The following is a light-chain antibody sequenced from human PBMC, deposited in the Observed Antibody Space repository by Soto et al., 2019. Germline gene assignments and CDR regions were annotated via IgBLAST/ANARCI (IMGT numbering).Light chain of an antibody. J-gene: IGKJ5*01. CDR1: QEISSSY. V-gene: IGKV3-20*01. CDR2: GAS. Sequence: DIVLTQSPGTLSLSPGEGATLSCRASQEISSSYVAWYQQTPGQAPRLLIYGASSRATGIPSRFSGSGSGTEFTLTVSSPQPDDFAVYYCQQYARSITFGQGTRLEI. CDR3: QQYARSIT.